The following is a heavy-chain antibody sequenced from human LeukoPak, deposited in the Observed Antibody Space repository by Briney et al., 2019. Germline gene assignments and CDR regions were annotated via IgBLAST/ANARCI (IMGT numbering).Heavy chain of an antibody. CDR1: GFTFSDYW. Sequence: GGSLRLSCAASGFTFSDYWMQWVRQAPGRGLEWVANINYHGNENYLLDSVKGRFTISRDNAKNSLFLQMNSLRVEDTAVYYCTRGDPDYWGLGTLVTVSS. CDR3: TRGDPDY. D-gene: IGHD2-21*02. CDR2: INYHGNEN. V-gene: IGHV3-7*01. J-gene: IGHJ4*02.